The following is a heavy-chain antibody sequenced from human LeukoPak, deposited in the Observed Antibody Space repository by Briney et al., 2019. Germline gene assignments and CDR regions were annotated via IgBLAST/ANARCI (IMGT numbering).Heavy chain of an antibody. CDR1: GFTFSSYA. V-gene: IGHV3-30-3*01. CDR3: ARESRESIAAAGWFDP. D-gene: IGHD6-13*01. J-gene: IGHJ5*02. CDR2: ISYDGSNK. Sequence: GRSLRLSCAASGFTFSSYAMHWVRQAPGKGLEWVAVISYDGSNKYYADSVKGRFTISRDNSKNTLYLQMNSLRAEDTAVYYCARESRESIAAAGWFDPWGQGTLVTVSS.